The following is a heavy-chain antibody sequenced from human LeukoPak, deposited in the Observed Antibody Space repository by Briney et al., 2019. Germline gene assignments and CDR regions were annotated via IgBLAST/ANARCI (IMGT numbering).Heavy chain of an antibody. CDR2: INPGDSDT. Sequence: KPGESLKISCEASGHTFTNSWIAWVRQKPGKGLEWMAIINPGDSDTRYSPSFQGQVTISADKSISTVYLQWGSLKASDTAMYYCARQPGAGWFDPWSQGTLVTVSS. J-gene: IGHJ5*02. CDR1: GHTFTNSW. CDR3: ARQPGAGWFDP. D-gene: IGHD3-10*01. V-gene: IGHV5-51*01.